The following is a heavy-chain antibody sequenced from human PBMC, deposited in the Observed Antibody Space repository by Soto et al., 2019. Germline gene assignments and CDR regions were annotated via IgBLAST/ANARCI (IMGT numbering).Heavy chain of an antibody. V-gene: IGHV4-39*01. J-gene: IGHJ5*02. D-gene: IGHD6-6*01. CDR3: ARLRYSSSSSPS. CDR2: IFYSGST. CDR1: GGSVSSSSYY. Sequence: PSETLSLTCTVSGGSVSSSSYYWGWIRQPPGKGLEWIGSIFYSGSTYYNPSLKSRVTISLDTSKNQFSLKLSSVTAADTAVYYCARLRYSSSSSPSWGQGTPVTVSS.